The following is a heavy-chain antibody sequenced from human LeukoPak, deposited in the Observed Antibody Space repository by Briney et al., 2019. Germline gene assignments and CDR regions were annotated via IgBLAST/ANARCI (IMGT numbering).Heavy chain of an antibody. J-gene: IGHJ5*02. Sequence: ASVKVSCKASGYTFTGYYMHWVRQAPGQGFEWMGRINPNSGGTNYAQKFQGRVTMTRDTSISTAYMELSRLRSDDTAVYYCARERSLQKRGNKIVLIASMFDPWGQGTLVTVSS. V-gene: IGHV1-2*06. CDR2: INPNSGGT. D-gene: IGHD2-8*01. CDR1: GYTFTGYY. CDR3: ARERSLQKRGNKIVLIASMFDP.